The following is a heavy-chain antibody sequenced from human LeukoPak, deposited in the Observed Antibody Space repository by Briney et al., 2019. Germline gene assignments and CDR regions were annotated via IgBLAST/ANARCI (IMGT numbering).Heavy chain of an antibody. J-gene: IGHJ4*02. CDR3: TRRPYSSSWYYFDY. V-gene: IGHV3-11*04. Sequence: GGSLRLSCAVSGFTFSDYYMSWVRQAPGKGLEWVSYISSSGNMLHYADSVEGRFTISRDNAKNSLYLQMSSLRVEDTAVYYCTRRPYSSSWYYFDYWGQGTLVTVSS. CDR1: GFTFSDYY. D-gene: IGHD6-13*01. CDR2: ISSSGNML.